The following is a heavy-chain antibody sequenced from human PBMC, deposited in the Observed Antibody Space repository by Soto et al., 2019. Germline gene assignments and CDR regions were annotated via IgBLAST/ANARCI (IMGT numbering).Heavy chain of an antibody. V-gene: IGHV4-59*01. CDR3: ARYGSGSSVWFDP. Sequence: SETLSRTCTVSGGSMIIYYWSWIRQPPGKGLEWIGYIYYSGSTIYNPSLKSRVTISVDTSKNQFSLKLSSVTAADTAVYYCARYGSGSSVWFDPWGQGTLVTVS. J-gene: IGHJ5*02. D-gene: IGHD3-10*01. CDR2: IYYSGST. CDR1: GGSMIIYY.